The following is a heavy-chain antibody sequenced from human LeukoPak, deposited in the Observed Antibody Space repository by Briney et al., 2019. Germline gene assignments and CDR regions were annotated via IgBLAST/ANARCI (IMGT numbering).Heavy chain of an antibody. Sequence: PGGSLRLSCAASRFTFSSYGMHWVRQAPGKGLEWVSSISGINIYYADSVKGRFTMSRDNAKNSVYLQMNSLRAEDTAVYYCARETIAAAGKAFDPWGQGTLVTASS. CDR1: RFTFSSYG. D-gene: IGHD6-13*01. V-gene: IGHV3-21*01. CDR3: ARETIAAAGKAFDP. CDR2: ISGINI. J-gene: IGHJ5*02.